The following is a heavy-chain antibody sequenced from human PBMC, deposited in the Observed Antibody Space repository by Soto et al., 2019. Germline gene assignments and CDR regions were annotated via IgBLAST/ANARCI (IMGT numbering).Heavy chain of an antibody. J-gene: IGHJ6*03. CDR2: MNPNSGNT. Sequence: ASVKVSCKASGYTFTSYDINWVRQATGQGLEWMGWMNPNSGNTGYAQKFQGRVTMTRNTSISTAYMELSSLRSEDTAVYYCARGVTSSNLGSQGYYYYYYMDVWGKGTTVTVSS. V-gene: IGHV1-8*01. D-gene: IGHD2-2*01. CDR3: ARGVTSSNLGSQGYYYYYYMDV. CDR1: GYTFTSYD.